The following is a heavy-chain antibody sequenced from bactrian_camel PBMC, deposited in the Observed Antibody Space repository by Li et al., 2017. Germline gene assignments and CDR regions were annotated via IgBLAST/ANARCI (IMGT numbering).Heavy chain of an antibody. Sequence: HVQLVESGGGSVQAGGSLRLSCVASGYIRNGICMGWFRQAEGKERDGVASIYTLFGDKDYGDSVKGRFTISQAKSTNMVYLHMDSLASEDTAMYYCAVESPCGAAFIRQKLWNEREQWDYWGQGTQVTVS. CDR3: AVESPCGAAFIRQKLWNEREQWDY. V-gene: IGHV3S54*01. J-gene: IGHJ4*01. D-gene: IGHD1*01. CDR2: IYTLFGDK. CDR1: GYIRNGIC.